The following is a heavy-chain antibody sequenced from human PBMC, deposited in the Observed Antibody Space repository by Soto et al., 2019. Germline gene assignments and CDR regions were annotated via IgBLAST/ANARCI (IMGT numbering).Heavy chain of an antibody. CDR3: ARTFDYYGMDV. Sequence: SETLSLTCAVSGYSIASGYYWAWLRQSPGKGLEWIGSIYHAGRDYYNPSLNSRVAVSLDTSKNHFSLKLTSVTAADTAVYYCARTFDYYGMDVWGQGTTVTVSS. J-gene: IGHJ6*02. CDR2: IYHAGRD. CDR1: GYSIASGYY. V-gene: IGHV4-38-2*01.